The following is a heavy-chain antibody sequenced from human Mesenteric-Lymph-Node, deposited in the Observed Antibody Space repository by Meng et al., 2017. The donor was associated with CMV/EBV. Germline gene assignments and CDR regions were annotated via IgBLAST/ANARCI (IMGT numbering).Heavy chain of an antibody. J-gene: IGHJ4*02. CDR1: GGSVSSYY. CDR2: IYYSGTT. V-gene: IGHV4-59*02. CDR3: ARDHSSTWYNYFDY. Sequence: SETLSLTCTVSGGSVSSYYWSWIRQPPGKGLEWIGNIYYSGTTYYNPSLKSRLTMSVDTSKNQFSLRLSSVTAADTAVYYCARDHSSTWYNYFDYWGQGMLVTVSS. D-gene: IGHD6-13*01.